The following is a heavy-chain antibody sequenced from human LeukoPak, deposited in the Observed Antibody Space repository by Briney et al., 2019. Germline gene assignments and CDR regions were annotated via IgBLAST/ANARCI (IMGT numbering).Heavy chain of an antibody. Sequence: GGSLRLSCAASGFTFSNYAMSWVRQAPGKGLEWVSSISSSSIYIYYADSVKGRSTISRDNAKNSLYLQMNSLRAEDTAVYYCARGHVVRGGDYWGQGTLVTVSS. CDR2: ISSSSIYI. J-gene: IGHJ4*02. CDR3: ARGHVVRGGDY. CDR1: GFTFSNYA. V-gene: IGHV3-21*01. D-gene: IGHD3-10*01.